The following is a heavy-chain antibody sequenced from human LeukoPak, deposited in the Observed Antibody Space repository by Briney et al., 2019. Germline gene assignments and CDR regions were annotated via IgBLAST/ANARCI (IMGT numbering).Heavy chain of an antibody. CDR3: AKEFGSKHRAVDY. V-gene: IGHV3-33*06. CDR1: GFTLSSYG. J-gene: IGHJ4*02. Sequence: GGSLRLSCAASGFTLSSYGMHWVRQAPGKGLEWVAVIWYDGSNKYYADSVKGRFTISRDNSKNTLYLQMNSLRAEDTAVYYCAKEFGSKHRAVDYWGQGTLVTVSS. CDR2: IWYDGSNK. D-gene: IGHD3-10*01.